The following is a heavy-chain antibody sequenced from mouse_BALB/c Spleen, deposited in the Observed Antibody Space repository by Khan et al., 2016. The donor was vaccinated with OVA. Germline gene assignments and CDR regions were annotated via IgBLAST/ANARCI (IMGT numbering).Heavy chain of an antibody. CDR1: GFSLTSYG. CDR3: ARLEDK. V-gene: IGHV2-9*02. J-gene: IGHJ2*01. Sequence: QVQLKQSGPGLVAPSQTLSITCTVSGFSLTSYGVHWVRQPPGKGLEWLGVIWPGGSTNYYSALMSRLSICKENAKSQVFLKMDSLQTDDTAMYYCARLEDKWGQGTTLTVSS. CDR2: IWPGGST.